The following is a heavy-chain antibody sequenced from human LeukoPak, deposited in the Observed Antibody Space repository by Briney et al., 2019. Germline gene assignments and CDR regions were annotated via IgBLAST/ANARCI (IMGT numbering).Heavy chain of an antibody. CDR3: ARGGRNYYGSGSYTPNGFDP. CDR1: GGSISSYY. Sequence: SETLSLTCTASGGSISSYYWSWIRQPPGKGLEWIGYIYYSGCSNYNPSLKSRVTISVDTSKNQFSLKPSSVTAADTAVYYCARGGRNYYGSGSYTPNGFDPWGQGTLVTVSS. D-gene: IGHD3-10*01. V-gene: IGHV4-59*01. J-gene: IGHJ5*02. CDR2: IYYSGCS.